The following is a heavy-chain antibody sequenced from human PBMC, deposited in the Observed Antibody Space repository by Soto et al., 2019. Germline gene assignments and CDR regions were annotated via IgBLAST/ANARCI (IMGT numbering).Heavy chain of an antibody. CDR3: ASWSHYDFWSGYLRPGRDYYGMDV. D-gene: IGHD3-3*01. Sequence: ASVKVSCKASGYTFTGYYMHWVRQAPGQGLEWMGWINPNSGGTNYAQKFQGRVTMTRDTSISTAYMELSRLRSGDTAVYYCASWSHYDFWSGYLRPGRDYYGMDVWGQGTTVTVSS. CDR1: GYTFTGYY. J-gene: IGHJ6*02. V-gene: IGHV1-2*02. CDR2: INPNSGGT.